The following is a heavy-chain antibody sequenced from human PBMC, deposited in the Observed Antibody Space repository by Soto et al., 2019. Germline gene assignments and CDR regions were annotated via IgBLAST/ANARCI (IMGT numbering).Heavy chain of an antibody. CDR1: GFLLSTSGVG. Sequence: QITLKESGPTLVKPTQTLTLTCTFSGFLLSTSGVGVGWIRQPPGKALEWLALIYWDDDKRYSPSLKSRLTTTKHTSKNQVVLTMTNMDPVDTATYYCAHISSGWSKYDYWGQGTLVTVSS. V-gene: IGHV2-5*02. J-gene: IGHJ4*02. CDR3: AHISSGWSKYDY. CDR2: IYWDDDK. D-gene: IGHD6-19*01.